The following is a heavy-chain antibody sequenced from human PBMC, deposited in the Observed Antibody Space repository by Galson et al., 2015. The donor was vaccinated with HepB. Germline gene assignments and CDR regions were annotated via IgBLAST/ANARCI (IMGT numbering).Heavy chain of an antibody. V-gene: IGHV3-9*01. J-gene: IGHJ5*02. D-gene: IGHD6-13*01. Sequence: SLRLSCAASGFTFDDYAMHWVRHAPGKGLEWVSGISWNSGSIGYADSVKGRFTISRDNAKNSLYLQMNSLRAEDTALYYCAKDIAAAGTDWFDPWGQGTLVTVSS. CDR1: GFTFDDYA. CDR3: AKDIAAAGTDWFDP. CDR2: ISWNSGSI.